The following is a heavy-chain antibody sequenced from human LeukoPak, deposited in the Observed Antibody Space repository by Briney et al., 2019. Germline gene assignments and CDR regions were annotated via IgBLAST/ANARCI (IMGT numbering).Heavy chain of an antibody. V-gene: IGHV3-48*01. CDR3: ARETPRRGETRDGYR. D-gene: IGHD5-24*01. Sequence: GGSLRLSCAASGFTFSRDSMNWVRQAPGKGLEWISYISHDSAITYYADSVRGRFTISRDNAKNSLYLQINSLRVEDTAVYYCARETPRRGETRDGYRWGQGTVVTVSS. J-gene: IGHJ4*02. CDR2: ISHDSAIT. CDR1: GFTFSRDS.